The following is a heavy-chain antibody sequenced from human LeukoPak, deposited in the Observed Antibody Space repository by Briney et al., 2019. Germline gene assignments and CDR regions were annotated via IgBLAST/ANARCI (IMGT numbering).Heavy chain of an antibody. D-gene: IGHD3-10*01. J-gene: IGHJ4*02. Sequence: GGSLRLSCAASGFTFSSYRMSWVRQAPGKGLEWVANIKQDGSDKFYVDSVKGRFTISRDNAKNSLYLQMNSLRAEDTAVYYCATGPQWFGELFCDYWGQGILVSVSS. V-gene: IGHV3-7*01. CDR1: GFTFSSYR. CDR2: IKQDGSDK. CDR3: ATGPQWFGELFCDY.